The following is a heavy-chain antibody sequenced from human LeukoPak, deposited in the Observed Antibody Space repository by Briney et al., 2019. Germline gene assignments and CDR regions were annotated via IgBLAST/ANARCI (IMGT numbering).Heavy chain of an antibody. D-gene: IGHD6-13*01. CDR3: ARGSGGRAAADFRVDP. J-gene: IGHJ5*02. CDR2: IHYSGST. V-gene: IGHV4-39*07. Sequence: SETLSLTCTVSGGSISSSRYYWGWIRQPPGKGLEWIGSIHYSGSTYYNPSLKSRVTVSVDTSENQFSLKLSSVAAADTAVYYCARGSGGRAAADFRVDPWGQGTLVTVSS. CDR1: GGSISSSRYY.